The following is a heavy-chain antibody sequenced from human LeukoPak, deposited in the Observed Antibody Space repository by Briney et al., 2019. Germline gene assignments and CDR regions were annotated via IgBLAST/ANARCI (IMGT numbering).Heavy chain of an antibody. Sequence: GGSLRLSCAASRFTFSTYWMKWVSQAPGKGLEWVASIKEDGSDKYYVDSVKGRFSISRDNAKNSLYLQMNSLRTEDTAVYYCAKGGHYNFDYWGQGTLFTVSS. D-gene: IGHD4-11*01. J-gene: IGHJ4*02. V-gene: IGHV3-7*01. CDR1: RFTFSTYW. CDR3: AKGGHYNFDY. CDR2: IKEDGSDK.